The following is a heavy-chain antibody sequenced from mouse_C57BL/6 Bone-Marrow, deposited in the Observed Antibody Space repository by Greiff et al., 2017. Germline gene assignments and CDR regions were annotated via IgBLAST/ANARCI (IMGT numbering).Heavy chain of an antibody. Sequence: LQESGASVKLSCTAAGYTFNDYYINWVNQRPGQGLEWIARIYPGSGNTYYNEKFKGKATLTAEKSSSTAYMQLSSLTSVDSAVYFCERDDYDYDYWGQGNTLTVS. V-gene: IGHV1-76*01. D-gene: IGHD2-4*01. J-gene: IGHJ2*01. CDR3: ERDDYDYDY. CDR2: IYPGSGNT. CDR1: GYTFNDYY.